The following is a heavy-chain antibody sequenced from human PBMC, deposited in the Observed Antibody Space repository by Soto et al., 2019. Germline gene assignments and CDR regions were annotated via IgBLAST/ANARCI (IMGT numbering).Heavy chain of an antibody. V-gene: IGHV4-39*01. J-gene: IGHJ4*02. CDR2: VDYSGTA. Sequence: SETLSLTCTVSPGSISVTNVFWGWVRQPPGKGLEWIGNVDYSGTAYFSPSLATRVTFHVDTSKNQFSLTLYSVTAADTAVYYCARITGRHLDYWGQGSLVTVSS. CDR1: PGSISVTNVF. D-gene: IGHD1-20*01. CDR3: ARITGRHLDY.